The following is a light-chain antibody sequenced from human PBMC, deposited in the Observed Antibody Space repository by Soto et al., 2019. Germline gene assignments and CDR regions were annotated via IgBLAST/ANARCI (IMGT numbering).Light chain of an antibody. Sequence: QSALTQAAAVSGCPGQSITISCTGSSSDVGGYNYVAWYQQHPGKAPKLTIYEVYNRPSGVSNRFSGSKSGNTASLTISGLQAEDEADYYCSSYTGSSTQYVFGTGTKVTVL. CDR1: SSDVGGYNY. V-gene: IGLV2-14*01. J-gene: IGLJ1*01. CDR2: EVY. CDR3: SSYTGSSTQYV.